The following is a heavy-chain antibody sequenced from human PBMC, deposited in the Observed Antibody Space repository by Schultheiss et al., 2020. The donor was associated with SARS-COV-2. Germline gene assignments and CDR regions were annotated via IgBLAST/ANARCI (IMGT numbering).Heavy chain of an antibody. V-gene: IGHV4-61*08. CDR2: IYYSGST. Sequence: SQTLSLTCTVSGGSISSGGYYWSWIRQPPGKGLEWIGYIYYSGSTNYNPSLKSRVTISVDTSKNQFSLKLSSVTAADTAVYYCARDHWDIVVVPAAIDYFDYWGQGTLVTVSS. CDR1: GGSISSGGYY. CDR3: ARDHWDIVVVPAAIDYFDY. J-gene: IGHJ4*02. D-gene: IGHD2-2*01.